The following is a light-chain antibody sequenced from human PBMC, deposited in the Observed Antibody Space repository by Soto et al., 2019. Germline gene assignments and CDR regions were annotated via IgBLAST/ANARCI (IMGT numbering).Light chain of an antibody. Sequence: DIQMTQSPSTLSASVGDRVTITCRASQSISTWLAWHQQKSGKAPNLLIYDASTLESGFPSRFSGSGSGTEFTLTISSLQPDDFATYYCQQYNSYSGTFGQGTKVDIK. CDR3: QQYNSYSGT. CDR1: QSISTW. V-gene: IGKV1-5*01. CDR2: DAS. J-gene: IGKJ1*01.